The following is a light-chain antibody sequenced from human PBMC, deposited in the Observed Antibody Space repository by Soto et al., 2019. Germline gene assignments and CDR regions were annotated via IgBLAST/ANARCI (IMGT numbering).Light chain of an antibody. CDR3: SSYTSTNTHF. V-gene: IGLV2-14*01. CDR1: SSDVGGYNF. Sequence: QSVLTQPASVSGSPGQSITISCTGTSSDVGGYNFVSWYQQHPGKAHKLIISDVSNRPSGVSTRFSGSKSGNTASMTISGFQVENESIYYCSSYTSTNTHFFEIGPKVTVL. CDR2: DVS. J-gene: IGLJ1*01.